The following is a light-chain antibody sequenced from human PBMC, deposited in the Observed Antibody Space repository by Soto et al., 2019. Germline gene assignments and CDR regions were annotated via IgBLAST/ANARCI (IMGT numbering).Light chain of an antibody. CDR3: SSYTRSSSLYV. Sequence: QSVLNQPASVSGSPGQSITISCSGTSSDIGDHNYVSWYQQHPGKAPQLMIYEVSNRPSGVSDRFYASKSGNTASLTISGIQAEDEADYYCSSYTRSSSLYVFGTGTKLTVL. CDR2: EVS. V-gene: IGLV2-14*01. CDR1: SSDIGDHNY. J-gene: IGLJ1*01.